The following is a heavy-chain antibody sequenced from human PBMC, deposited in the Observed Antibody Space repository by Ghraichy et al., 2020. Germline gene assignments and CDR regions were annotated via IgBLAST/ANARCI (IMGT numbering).Heavy chain of an antibody. CDR3: AKRGAGWLFDY. CDR2: ISTGSSYI. CDR1: GFTFDDYT. V-gene: IGHV3-21*01. Sequence: GGSLRLSCAASGFTFDDYTMNWVRQAPGKGLEWISSISTGSSYIYYADSVKGRFTISRDNAKNSLSLQMNSPRAEDTAVYYCAKRGAGWLFDYWGQGTPVTVFS. D-gene: IGHD6-19*01. J-gene: IGHJ4*02.